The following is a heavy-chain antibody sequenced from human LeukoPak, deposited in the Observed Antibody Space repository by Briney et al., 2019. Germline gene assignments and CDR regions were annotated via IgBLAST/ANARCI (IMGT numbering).Heavy chain of an antibody. CDR1: GFTFSSYA. CDR2: LSVGSGGT. Sequence: GGSLRLSCSASGFTFSSYAMGWVRPASGKGLEWVSALSVGSGGTYYAYSVKGRCTISRDNAKNTLYLQMNSLRAEDTAVYYCAKDSDIVVVPTLTYDHWGQGTMVIVSS. V-gene: IGHV3-23*01. CDR3: AKDSDIVVVPTLTYDH. D-gene: IGHD2-2*01. J-gene: IGHJ4*02.